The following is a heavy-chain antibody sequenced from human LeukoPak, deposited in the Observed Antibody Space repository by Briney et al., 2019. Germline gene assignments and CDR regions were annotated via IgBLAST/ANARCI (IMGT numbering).Heavy chain of an antibody. CDR1: GFTFSSYA. CDR3: AKTYGITIFGGEYYFDY. D-gene: IGHD3-3*01. J-gene: IGHJ4*02. CDR2: ISGSGGST. V-gene: IGHV3-23*01. Sequence: GGSLRLSCAASGFTFSSYAMSWVRQAPGKGLEWVSAISGSGGSTYYADSVKGRFTISRDNSKNTLYLQMNSLRAEDTAVYYCAKTYGITIFGGEYYFDYWGQGTLVTVSS.